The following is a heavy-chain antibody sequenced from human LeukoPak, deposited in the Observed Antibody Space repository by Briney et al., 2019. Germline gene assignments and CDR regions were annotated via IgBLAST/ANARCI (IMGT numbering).Heavy chain of an antibody. V-gene: IGHV3-30*19. CDR2: IDYGGSSK. CDR3: ARTILPALDY. CDR1: GFTFSTYG. D-gene: IGHD2-2*01. Sequence: PGGSLRLSCAASGFTFSTYGMHWVRQAPGKGLEWVAFIDYGGSSKYYADSAKGRFTISRDNSTNPLYLQMNSLRVEDTAVYYCARTILPALDYWGQGTLVTVSS. J-gene: IGHJ4*02.